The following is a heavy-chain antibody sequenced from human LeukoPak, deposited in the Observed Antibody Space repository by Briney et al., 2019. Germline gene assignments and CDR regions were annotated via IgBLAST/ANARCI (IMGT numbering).Heavy chain of an antibody. D-gene: IGHD2-21*02. CDR3: AKSAVCGGDCYPDS. CDR2: ISSSGSTI. Sequence: GGSLRLSCAASGFTFSSYEMNWVRQAPGKGLEWVSYISSSGSTIYYADSVKGRFTTSRDNAKNSLYLQMNSLRAEDTAVYYCAKSAVCGGDCYPDSWGQGTLVTVSS. J-gene: IGHJ5*01. CDR1: GFTFSSYE. V-gene: IGHV3-48*03.